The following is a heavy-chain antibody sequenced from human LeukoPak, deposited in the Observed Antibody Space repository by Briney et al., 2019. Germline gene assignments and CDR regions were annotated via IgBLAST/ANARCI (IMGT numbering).Heavy chain of an antibody. D-gene: IGHD3-10*01. V-gene: IGHV3-15*01. CDR2: IKSKTDGGTT. Sequence: GGSLRLSCAASGFTFSNAWMSWVRQAPGKGLEWVGRIKSKTDGGTTDYAAPVKGRFTTSRDDSKNTLYLQMNSLKTEDTAVYYCTTDSSYRITMVRGVIIKMKDLDYWGQGTLVTVSS. CDR3: TTDSSYRITMVRGVIIKMKDLDY. CDR1: GFTFSNAW. J-gene: IGHJ4*02.